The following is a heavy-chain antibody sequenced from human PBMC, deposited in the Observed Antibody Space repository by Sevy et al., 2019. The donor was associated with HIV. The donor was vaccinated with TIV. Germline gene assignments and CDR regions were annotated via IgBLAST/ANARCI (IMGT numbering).Heavy chain of an antibody. CDR3: ARGGGNGWYYFDY. CDR2: IIPVLGTT. D-gene: IGHD6-19*01. V-gene: IGHV1-69*13. CDR1: GGIFRTYG. J-gene: IGHJ4*02. Sequence: ASVKVSCKASGGIFRTYGISWVRQAPGQGLEWMGGIIPVLGTTNYAQKFQGRVTITADESTKTVYMELNSLRSEETAVYYCARGGGNGWYYFDYWGQETLVTVSS.